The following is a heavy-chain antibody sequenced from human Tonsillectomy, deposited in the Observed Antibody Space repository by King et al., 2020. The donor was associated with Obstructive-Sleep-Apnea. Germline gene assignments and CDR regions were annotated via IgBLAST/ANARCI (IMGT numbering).Heavy chain of an antibody. CDR2: ISNSSSDT. J-gene: IGHJ4*02. V-gene: IGHV3-11*06. D-gene: IGHD2-15*01. Sequence: VQLVESGGGLVKPGRSLRLSCSASGFTFTDYYMSWIRRAPGRGLEWGSYISNSSSDTNYAAPVKGRFTISRDNAKNSLYLQMNSLRVEDTAVYYCASALGVATFDYWGQGTLVTVSS. CDR1: GFTFTDYY. CDR3: ASALGVATFDY.